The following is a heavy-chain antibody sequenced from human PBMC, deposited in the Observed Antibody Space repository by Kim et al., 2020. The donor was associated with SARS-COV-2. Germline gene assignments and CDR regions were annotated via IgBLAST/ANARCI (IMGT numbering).Heavy chain of an antibody. Sequence: FQGRVTMTEDTSTDTAYMELSSLRSEDTAVYYCATDLAVAGTLNNWFDPWGQGTLVTVSS. CDR3: ATDLAVAGTLNNWFDP. J-gene: IGHJ5*02. V-gene: IGHV1-24*01. D-gene: IGHD6-19*01.